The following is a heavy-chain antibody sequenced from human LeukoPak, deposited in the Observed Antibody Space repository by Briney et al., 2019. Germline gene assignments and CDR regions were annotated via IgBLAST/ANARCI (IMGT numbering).Heavy chain of an antibody. CDR2: INHSGST. Sequence: PSETLSLTCAVYGRSFSGYYWSWIRQPPGKGLEWIGEINHSGSTNYNPSLKSRVTISVDTSKNQFSLKLSSVTAADTAVYYCHYYDSSGYPKYDYWGQGTLVTVSS. D-gene: IGHD3-22*01. V-gene: IGHV4-34*01. CDR3: HYYDSSGYPKYDY. J-gene: IGHJ4*02. CDR1: GRSFSGYY.